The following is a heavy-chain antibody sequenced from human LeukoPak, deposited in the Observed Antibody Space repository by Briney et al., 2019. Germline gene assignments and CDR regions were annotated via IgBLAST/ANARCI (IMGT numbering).Heavy chain of an antibody. CDR3: ARTLWYYYDSSGYYQGDYFDY. CDR1: GFTFSSYW. J-gene: IGHJ4*02. D-gene: IGHD3-22*01. CDR2: IKQDGSEK. Sequence: GGSLRLSWAASGFTFSSYWMSWVRQAPGKGLEWVANIKQDGSEKYYVDSVKGRFTISRDNAKNSLYLQMNSLRAEDTAVYYCARTLWYYYDSSGYYQGDYFDYWGQGTLVTVS. V-gene: IGHV3-7*01.